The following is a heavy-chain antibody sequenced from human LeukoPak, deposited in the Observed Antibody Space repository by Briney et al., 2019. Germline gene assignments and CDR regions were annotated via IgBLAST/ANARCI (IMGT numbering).Heavy chain of an antibody. CDR1: GFTFSSYG. V-gene: IGHV3-33*01. CDR2: IWYDGSNK. D-gene: IGHD3-10*01. CDR3: ARGRDSGGRQGYYFDY. Sequence: GRSLRLSCAASGFTFSSYGMRWVRQAPGKGLEWVAVIWYDGSNKYYADSVKGRFTISRDNSKSTLYLQMNSLRAEDTALYYCARGRDSGGRQGYYFDYWGQGTLVTVS. J-gene: IGHJ4*02.